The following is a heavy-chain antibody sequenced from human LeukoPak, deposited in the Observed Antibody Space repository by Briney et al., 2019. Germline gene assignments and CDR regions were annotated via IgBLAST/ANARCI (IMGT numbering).Heavy chain of an antibody. D-gene: IGHD6-13*01. CDR2: MNPDSGNT. CDR3: ARGRGSSSWSLQYYYYYMDV. Sequence: ASVKVSCKASGYTVTSYDINWLRRATGQGLEWMGWMNPDSGNTGYAQKFQGRVTMTRNTSISTAYMELSSLRSEDTAVYYCARGRGSSSWSLQYYYYYMDVWGKGTTVTISS. CDR1: GYTVTSYD. J-gene: IGHJ6*03. V-gene: IGHV1-8*01.